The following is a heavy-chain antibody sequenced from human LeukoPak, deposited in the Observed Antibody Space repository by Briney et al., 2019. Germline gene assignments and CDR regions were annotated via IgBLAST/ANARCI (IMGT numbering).Heavy chain of an antibody. D-gene: IGHD3-3*01. Sequence: GASVKVSCKASGGTFSSYAISWVRQAPGQGLEWMGGIIPIFGTANYAQKFQGRVTITADESTSTAYMELSSLRSEDTAVYYCATGQTTPVLVDTLHFWGQGTLVTVSS. V-gene: IGHV1-69*13. CDR1: GGTFSSYA. J-gene: IGHJ4*02. CDR3: ATGQTTPVLVDTLHF. CDR2: IIPIFGTA.